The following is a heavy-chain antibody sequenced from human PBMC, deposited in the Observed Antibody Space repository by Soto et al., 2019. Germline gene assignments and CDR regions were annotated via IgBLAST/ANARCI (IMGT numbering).Heavy chain of an antibody. Sequence: EVQLVESGGGLVQPGGSLRLSCAASGFTFSDHYMDWVRHAPGKGLEWVGRTRNKANSYTTEYAASVTGRFTISRDDSMNSLFLQMNSLKNEDTTVYYCVTRGYTVTRYYYYYNMDVWGKGTTVTV. D-gene: IGHD4-17*01. CDR1: GFTFSDHY. CDR3: VTRGYTVTRYYYYYNMDV. V-gene: IGHV3-72*01. CDR2: TRNKANSYTT. J-gene: IGHJ6*03.